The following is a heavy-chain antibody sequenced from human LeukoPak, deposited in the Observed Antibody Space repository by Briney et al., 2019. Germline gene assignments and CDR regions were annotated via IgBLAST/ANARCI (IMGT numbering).Heavy chain of an antibody. CDR1: GFTFSSYA. CDR2: ISYDGSNK. Sequence: PGGSLRLSCAAYGFTFSSYAMHWVRQAPGKGLEWVAVISYDGSNKYYADSVKGRFTISRDNSKNTLYLQMNSLRAEDTAVYYCARVRIVGARDAFDIWGQGTMVTVSS. V-gene: IGHV3-30*04. D-gene: IGHD1-26*01. J-gene: IGHJ3*02. CDR3: ARVRIVGARDAFDI.